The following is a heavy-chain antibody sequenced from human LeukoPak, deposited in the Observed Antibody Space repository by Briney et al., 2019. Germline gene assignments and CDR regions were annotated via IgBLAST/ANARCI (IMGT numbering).Heavy chain of an antibody. D-gene: IGHD2-2*01. J-gene: IGHJ6*03. Sequence: GASVKVSCKASGYTFTSYDINWVRQATGQGLEWMGWMNPNSANTGYAQKFQGRVTITTDESTSTAYMELSSLRSEDTAVYYCARVFVEYQLLRGDYYYYYMDVWGKGTTVTVSS. CDR3: ARVFVEYQLLRGDYYYYYMDV. CDR1: GYTFTSYD. CDR2: MNPNSANT. V-gene: IGHV1-8*01.